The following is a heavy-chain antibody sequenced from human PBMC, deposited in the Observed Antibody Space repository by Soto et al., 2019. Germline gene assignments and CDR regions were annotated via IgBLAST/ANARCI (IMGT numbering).Heavy chain of an antibody. CDR2: INPSGGST. Sequence: ASVKVSCKASGYTFTTYYMHRVRQAPGQVLEWMGIINPSGGSTSYAQKFQGRVTMTRDTSTSTVYMELSSLISDDTAVYYCARTTVSSAMDVWGQGTTVTVS. CDR3: ARTTVSSAMDV. CDR1: GYTFTTYY. D-gene: IGHD4-17*01. J-gene: IGHJ6*02. V-gene: IGHV1-46*01.